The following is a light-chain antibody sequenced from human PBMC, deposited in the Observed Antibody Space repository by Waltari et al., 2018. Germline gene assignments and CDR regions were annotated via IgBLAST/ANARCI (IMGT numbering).Light chain of an antibody. V-gene: IGLV2-23*01. CDR2: EGS. Sequence: SSDVGSYNLVSWYQQHPGKAPKLMIYEGSKRPSGVSNRFSGSKSGNTASLTISGLQAEDEADYYCCSYAGSVVFGGGTKLTVL. J-gene: IGLJ2*01. CDR3: CSYAGSVV. CDR1: SSDVGSYNL.